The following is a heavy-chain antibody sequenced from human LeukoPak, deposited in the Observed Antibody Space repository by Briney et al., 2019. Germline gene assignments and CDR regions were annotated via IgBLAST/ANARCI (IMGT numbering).Heavy chain of an antibody. J-gene: IGHJ4*02. CDR3: ASRKDTPHLPDY. D-gene: IGHD5-18*01. CDR2: ISYDGTKK. V-gene: IGHV3-30-3*01. CDR1: GFTFSLYA. Sequence: PGGSLRLSCAASGFTFSLYAMHWVRRAPGKGLEWVSVISYDGTKKYYADSVRGRFTISRDNSQNTLYLQMNSLKPEDTAVYYCASRKDTPHLPDYWGQGTLVTVSS.